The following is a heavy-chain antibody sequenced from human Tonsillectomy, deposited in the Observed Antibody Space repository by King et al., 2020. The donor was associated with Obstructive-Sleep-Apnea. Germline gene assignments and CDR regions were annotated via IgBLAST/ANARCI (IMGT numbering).Heavy chain of an antibody. V-gene: IGHV3-74*01. CDR1: GFTFSSYW. CDR3: ARAFWGYFGMDV. Sequence: VQLVESGGGLVQPGGSLRLSCAASGFTFSSYWMHWVRQAVGKGLVWVSRSNSDGSSTSYADSVKGRFTISRDNAKNTLYLQMNSLRAEDTAVYYCARAFWGYFGMDVWGQGTTVTVSS. D-gene: IGHD7-27*01. CDR2: SNSDGSST. J-gene: IGHJ6*02.